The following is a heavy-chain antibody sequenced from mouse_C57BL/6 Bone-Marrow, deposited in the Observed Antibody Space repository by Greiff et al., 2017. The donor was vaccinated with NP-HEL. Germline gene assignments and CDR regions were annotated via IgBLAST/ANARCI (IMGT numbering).Heavy chain of an antibody. CDR3: ARWDWAWFAY. CDR2: INPGSGGT. J-gene: IGHJ3*01. CDR1: GYAFTNYL. V-gene: IGHV1-54*01. D-gene: IGHD4-1*01. Sequence: QVQLQQSGAELVRPGTSVKVSCKASGYAFTNYLIEWVKQRPGQGLEWIGVINPGSGGTNYNEKFKGKATLTADKSSSTAYMQLSSLTSEVSAVYCDARWDWAWFAYWGQGTLVTVSA.